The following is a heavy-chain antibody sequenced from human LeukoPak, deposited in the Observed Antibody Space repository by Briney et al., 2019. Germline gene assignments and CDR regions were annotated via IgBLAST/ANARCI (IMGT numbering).Heavy chain of an antibody. D-gene: IGHD2-21*02. J-gene: IGHJ4*02. CDR1: GFTFSSYA. CDR2: ISGSGGST. CDR3: AKNSYCGGDCYSTLDY. Sequence: PGGSLRLSCAASGFTFSSYAMIWVRQAPGKGLEWVSGISGSGGSTFYADSVKGRFTISRDNSKNTLSLQMNSLTAEDTAIYYCAKNSYCGGDCYSTLDYWGQGTLVTVSS. V-gene: IGHV3-23*01.